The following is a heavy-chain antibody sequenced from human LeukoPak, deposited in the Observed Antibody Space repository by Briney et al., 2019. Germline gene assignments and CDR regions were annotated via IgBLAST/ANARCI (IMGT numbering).Heavy chain of an antibody. J-gene: IGHJ1*01. CDR1: GGSIISDSYY. V-gene: IGHV4-39*07. CDR2: AYYTGTA. CDR3: ARSIAARPGGYFQH. D-gene: IGHD6-6*01. Sequence: SETLSLTCTVSGGSIISDSYYWAWIRQPPGKGLEWIGSAYYTGTAYYNPSLKSRVTISVDTSKSQFSLKLNSVTAADTAVYYCARSIAARPGGYFQHWGQGTLVTVPS.